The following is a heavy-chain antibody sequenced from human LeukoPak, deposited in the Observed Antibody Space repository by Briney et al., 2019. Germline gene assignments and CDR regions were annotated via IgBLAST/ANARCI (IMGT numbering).Heavy chain of an antibody. CDR1: GFTLSSYA. CDR3: AKDTAPRPRWFDS. CDR2: ISGSGGTT. Sequence: PGGSLRLSCVTSGFTLSSYAMSWVRQAPGKGLEWVSSISGSGGTTYYADSVKGRFTISRDNSKNSLYLQMNSLRAEDAAVYYCAKDTAPRPRWFDSWGQGTLVTVSS. V-gene: IGHV3-23*01. J-gene: IGHJ5*01. D-gene: IGHD6-6*01.